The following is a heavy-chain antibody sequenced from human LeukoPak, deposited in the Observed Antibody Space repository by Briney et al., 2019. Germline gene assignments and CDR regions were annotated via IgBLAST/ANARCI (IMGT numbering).Heavy chain of an antibody. CDR1: GFTFSSYG. CDR2: ISGSGGST. Sequence: GGTLRLSCAASGFTFSSYGMSWVRQAPGKGLEWVSAISGSGGSTYYADSVKGRFTISRDNAKNTLYLQMNSLRAEDTAVYYCARDAGAAVRARYFDYWGQGTLVTVSS. D-gene: IGHD1-26*01. V-gene: IGHV3-23*01. J-gene: IGHJ4*02. CDR3: ARDAGAAVRARYFDY.